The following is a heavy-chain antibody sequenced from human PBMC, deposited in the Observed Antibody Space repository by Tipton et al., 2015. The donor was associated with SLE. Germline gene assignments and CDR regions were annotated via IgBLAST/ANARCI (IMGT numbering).Heavy chain of an antibody. D-gene: IGHD5-18*01. Sequence: LSCTVSGGSISSYYWSWIRQSPGKGLEWIGYIYYSGSTNYNPSLKSRVTISVDTSKNQFSLKLSSVTAADTAVYYCARVDTAMVFPFGGYCLDYWGQGILVTVSS. CDR2: IYYSGST. CDR3: ARVDTAMVFPFGGYCLDY. J-gene: IGHJ4*02. CDR1: GGSISSYY. V-gene: IGHV4-59*01.